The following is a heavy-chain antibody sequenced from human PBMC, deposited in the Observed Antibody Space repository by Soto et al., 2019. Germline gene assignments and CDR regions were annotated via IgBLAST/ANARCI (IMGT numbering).Heavy chain of an antibody. CDR3: ARETTYSSGWYPTYYFDY. CDR2: IYYSGST. CDR1: GGSISSYY. Sequence: PPETLSLTCTVSGGSISSYYWSWIRQPPGKGLEWIGYIYYSGSTNYNPSLKSRVTISVDTSKNQFSLKLSSVTAADTAVYYCARETTYSSGWYPTYYFDYWGQGTLVTVSS. D-gene: IGHD6-19*01. V-gene: IGHV4-59*01. J-gene: IGHJ4*02.